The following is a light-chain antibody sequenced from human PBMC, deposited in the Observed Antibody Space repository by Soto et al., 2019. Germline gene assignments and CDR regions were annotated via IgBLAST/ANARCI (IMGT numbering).Light chain of an antibody. CDR2: DAS. CDR1: QSVSTN. V-gene: IGKV3-11*01. J-gene: IGKJ5*01. Sequence: EIVMTRSPATLSVSPGKIPTLSCRARQSVSTNLAWYQQKPGQAPRLLIYDASNRATGIPARFTGSGSGTDFTLTISSLEPEDFAVYYCQQSSNFGQGTRLEIK. CDR3: QQSSN.